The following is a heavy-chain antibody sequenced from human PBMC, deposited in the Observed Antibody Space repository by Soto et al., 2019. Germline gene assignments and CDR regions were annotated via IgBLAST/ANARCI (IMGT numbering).Heavy chain of an antibody. V-gene: IGHV3-33*01. CDR2: IWYDGSNK. CDR1: GFTFSSYG. Sequence: GVSLRLSCAASGFTFSSYGMHWVRQAPGKGLEWVAVIWYDGSNKYYADSVKGRFTISRDNSKNTLYLQMNSLRAEDTAVYYCARDQYRSGSHAFDPWGQGTLVTVSS. D-gene: IGHD2-15*01. J-gene: IGHJ5*02. CDR3: ARDQYRSGSHAFDP.